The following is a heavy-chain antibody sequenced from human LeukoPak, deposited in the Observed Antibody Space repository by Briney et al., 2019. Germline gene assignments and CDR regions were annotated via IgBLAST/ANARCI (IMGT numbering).Heavy chain of an antibody. CDR2: ISSSSSYI. V-gene: IGHV3-21*01. Sequence: GGSLRLSCAASGFTLSGYSMNWVRQAPGKGLEWVSSISSSSSYIYYADSVKGRFTISRDNAKNSLYLQMNSLRAEDTAVYYCARDQYVWGSYRPFPFDYWGQGTLVTVSS. J-gene: IGHJ4*02. CDR1: GFTLSGYS. D-gene: IGHD3-16*02. CDR3: ARDQYVWGSYRPFPFDY.